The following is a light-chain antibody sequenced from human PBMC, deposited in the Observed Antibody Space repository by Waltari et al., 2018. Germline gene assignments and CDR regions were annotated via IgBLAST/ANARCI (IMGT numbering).Light chain of an antibody. CDR2: DAS. Sequence: DIQMTQSPPSMSASVGDRVSITCQASQDISIYLSWYQQKPGKAPKVLIYDASNLETGVPSRFTGSRSGTDFTFTISSLQPEDIATYYCQQYKDLPRTFGQGTKVEI. J-gene: IGKJ1*01. V-gene: IGKV1-33*01. CDR3: QQYKDLPRT. CDR1: QDISIY.